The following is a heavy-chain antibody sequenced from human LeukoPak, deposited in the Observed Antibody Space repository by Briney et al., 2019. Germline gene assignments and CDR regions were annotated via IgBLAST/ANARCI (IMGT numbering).Heavy chain of an antibody. CDR1: GYTFTGYY. J-gene: IGHJ4*02. D-gene: IGHD6-6*01. CDR3: ARGEYSSSSILWTLDY. V-gene: IGHV1-2*02. Sequence: ASVKVSCKASGYTFTGYYMHWVRQAPGQGLEWMGWINPNSGGTNYAQTFQGRGTMTRDTSISTAYMELSRLRSDDTAVYYCARGEYSSSSILWTLDYWGQGTLVTVSS. CDR2: INPNSGGT.